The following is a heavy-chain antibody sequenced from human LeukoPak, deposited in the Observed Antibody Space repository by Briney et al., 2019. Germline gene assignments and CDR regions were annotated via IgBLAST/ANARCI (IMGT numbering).Heavy chain of an antibody. CDR1: GFTLSSYG. CDR3: ARDDDFWLPYY. CDR2: IWYDGSNK. Sequence: GGSLRLSCAASGFTLSSYGMDWVRQARGKGLEWVAVIWYDGSNKYYADSVKGRFTISRDNSKNTLYLQMNSLRAEDTAVYYCARDDDFWLPYYWGQGTLVTVSS. J-gene: IGHJ4*02. V-gene: IGHV3-33*01. D-gene: IGHD3-3*01.